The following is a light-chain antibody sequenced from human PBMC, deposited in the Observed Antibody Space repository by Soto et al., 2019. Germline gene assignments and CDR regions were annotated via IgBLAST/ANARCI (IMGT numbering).Light chain of an antibody. CDR1: TSDVGGYNH. CDR3: SSYNNTNTLV. V-gene: IGLV2-14*03. CDR2: DVT. J-gene: IGLJ2*01. Sequence: QSVLTQPASVSGSPGQSITISCTGTTSDVGGYNHVSWYQQHPGKAPKLMIYDVTNRPAGVSHRFSGYKSGNTASLTISGLQAEDEADYYCSSYNNTNTLVFGGGTKLTVL.